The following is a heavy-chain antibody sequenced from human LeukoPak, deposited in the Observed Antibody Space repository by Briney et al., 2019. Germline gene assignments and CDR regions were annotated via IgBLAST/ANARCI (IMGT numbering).Heavy chain of an antibody. D-gene: IGHD3-22*01. CDR2: ISAYNGNT. J-gene: IGHJ4*02. Sequence: ASVKVSCKASGYTFTSYGISWVRQAPGQGLEWMGWISAYNGNTNYAQKLQGRVTMTTDTSTSTAYMELRSLRSDDTAVYYCARDQHYYDSSGYYWGGYWGQGTLVTVSS. CDR1: GYTFTSYG. V-gene: IGHV1-18*01. CDR3: ARDQHYYDSSGYYWGGY.